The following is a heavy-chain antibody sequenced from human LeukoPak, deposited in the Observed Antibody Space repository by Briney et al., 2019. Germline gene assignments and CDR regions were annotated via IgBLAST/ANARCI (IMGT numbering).Heavy chain of an antibody. CDR3: ARDREYCSSTSCYSWFDP. CDR1: GFTFSDYY. J-gene: IGHJ5*02. D-gene: IGHD2-2*02. Sequence: PGGSLRLSCAASGFTFSDYYMSWIRRAPGKGLEWVSYISSSGSTIYYADSVKGRFTISRDNAKNSLYLQMNSLRAEDTAVYYCARDREYCSSTSCYSWFDPWGQGTLVTVSS. V-gene: IGHV3-11*01. CDR2: ISSSGSTI.